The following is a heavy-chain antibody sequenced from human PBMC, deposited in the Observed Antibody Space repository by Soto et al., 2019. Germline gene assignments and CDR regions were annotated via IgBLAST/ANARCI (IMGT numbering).Heavy chain of an antibody. D-gene: IGHD3-10*01. V-gene: IGHV4-30-2*01. CDR2: IYHSGST. CDR1: GGSISSGGYS. Sequence: QLQLQESGSGLVKPSQTLSLTCAVSGGSISSGGYSWRWIRQPPGKLLEWIGNIYHSGSTYYTPSIKSRAPPSVARSKTQFSLKLSPVTAADAAVYYWARVPPFAYWGQGTLVTVSS. CDR3: ARVPPFAY. J-gene: IGHJ4*02.